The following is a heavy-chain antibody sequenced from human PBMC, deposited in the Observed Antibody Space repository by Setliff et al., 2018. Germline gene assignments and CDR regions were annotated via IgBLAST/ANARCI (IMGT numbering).Heavy chain of an antibody. CDR1: GGSISGYY. Sequence: SETLSLTCAVYGGSISGYYWSWIRQPPGKGLEWIGYIYYSGSTNYNPSLKGRLTISRDNSKNSVFLQMNSLRVEDTAVYYCARVHYETSTYSPTLFDHWGQGALVTVSS. D-gene: IGHD3-22*01. CDR3: ARVHYETSTYSPTLFDH. J-gene: IGHJ4*02. V-gene: IGHV4-59*12. CDR2: IYYSGST.